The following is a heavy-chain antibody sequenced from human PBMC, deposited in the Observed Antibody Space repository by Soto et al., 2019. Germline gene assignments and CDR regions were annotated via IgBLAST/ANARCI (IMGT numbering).Heavy chain of an antibody. Sequence: ASETLSLTCAVSGASIGTNNWWSWVRQPPGKGLEWIGEVHHSGTTNCNPSLKSRVTISIDKSKNQFSLTLTSMTAADTALYYCAVPGRGDFDYWSQGTLVTVSS. CDR2: VHHSGTT. J-gene: IGHJ4*02. V-gene: IGHV4-4*02. D-gene: IGHD5-12*01. CDR3: AVPGRGDFDY. CDR1: GASIGTNNW.